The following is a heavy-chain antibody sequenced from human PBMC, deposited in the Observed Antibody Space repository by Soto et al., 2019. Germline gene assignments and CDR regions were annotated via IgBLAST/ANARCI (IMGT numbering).Heavy chain of an antibody. CDR2: IWYDGSNK. CDR3: ARSGGRGGIDY. J-gene: IGHJ4*02. D-gene: IGHD3-16*01. CDR1: GFTFSSYG. V-gene: IGHV3-33*01. Sequence: QVQLVESGGGVVQPGRSLRLSCAASGFTFSSYGMHWVRQAPGKGLEWVAVIWYDGSNKYYADSVKGRFTISRDNSKNTLYLQMNSLRAEDTAVYYCARSGGRGGIDYWGQGTLVTVSS.